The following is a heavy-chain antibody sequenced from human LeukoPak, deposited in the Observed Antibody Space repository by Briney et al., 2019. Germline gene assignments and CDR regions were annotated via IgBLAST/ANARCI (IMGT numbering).Heavy chain of an antibody. CDR2: ISAYEGNT. CDR1: GYNFEILG. J-gene: IGHJ2*01. Sequence: ASVKVSCKASGYNFEILGISWVRQAPGQGLEWMGWISAYEGNTDYAQKFEDRVTMTTDTSTNTAYMDLRNLTSDDTAVYYCARTLGGFTVDRATGFDLWGRGTLVTDSS. V-gene: IGHV1-18*01. D-gene: IGHD5-24*01. CDR3: ARTLGGFTVDRATGFDL.